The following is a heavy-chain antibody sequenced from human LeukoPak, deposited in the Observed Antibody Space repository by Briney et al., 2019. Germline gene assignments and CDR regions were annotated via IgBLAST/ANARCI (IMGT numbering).Heavy chain of an antibody. J-gene: IGHJ6*03. CDR1: GFTFSSYG. CDR3: AKAPGSGNEVYYYYYMDV. CDR2: IRNDESNK. Sequence: PGGSLRLSCAASGFTFSSYGMHWVRQAPGKGLEWVAFIRNDESNKYYADFVKGRFTISRDNSKNTLYLQMNSLRAEDTAVYYCAKAPGSGNEVYYYYYMDVWGKGTTVTVSS. V-gene: IGHV3-30*02. D-gene: IGHD3-10*01.